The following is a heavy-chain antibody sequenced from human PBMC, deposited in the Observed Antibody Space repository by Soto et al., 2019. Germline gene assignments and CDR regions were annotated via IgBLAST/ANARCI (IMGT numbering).Heavy chain of an antibody. CDR2: IYLDDSQT. J-gene: IGHJ5*02. CDR1: GYRFFDYW. V-gene: IGHV5-51*03. D-gene: IGHD3-16*01. CDR3: ARFGGPALSHNWFDA. Sequence: DVQLVQSGAEVKKPGESLKISCQGYGYRFFDYWIGWVRQTPGKGLEWMGIIYLDDSQTIYSPSFQDHVTFSAGRSITAAYLQWSSLKASDSGLYYYARFGGPALSHNWFDAWGQGTLVTVSS.